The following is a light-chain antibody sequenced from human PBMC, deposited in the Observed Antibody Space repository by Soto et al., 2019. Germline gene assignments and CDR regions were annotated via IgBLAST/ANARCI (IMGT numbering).Light chain of an antibody. CDR3: QQRHMWPIT. Sequence: EIVLTQSPATMSLSPGDRATLSCRASQSVTSSLAWFQQKPGQAHRLLIYDVSRRATAIPARFSGSGSWTDFTLPISSLEPEDSALYYSQQRHMWPITFGQGTRLEIK. V-gene: IGKV3-11*01. CDR1: QSVTSS. CDR2: DVS. J-gene: IGKJ5*01.